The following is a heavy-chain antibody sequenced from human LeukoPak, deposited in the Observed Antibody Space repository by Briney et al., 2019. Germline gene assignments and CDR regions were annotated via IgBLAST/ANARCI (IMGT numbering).Heavy chain of an antibody. Sequence: ASVKVSCKASGYTFTSYGISWVRQAPGQGLEWMGWISAYNGNTNYAQKLQGRVTMTTDTSTSTAYMELRSLRSDDTAVYYCARDGPPGVVVAASMDYWGQGTLVTVSS. J-gene: IGHJ4*02. D-gene: IGHD2-15*01. CDR2: ISAYNGNT. CDR1: GYTFTSYG. V-gene: IGHV1-18*01. CDR3: ARDGPPGVVVAASMDY.